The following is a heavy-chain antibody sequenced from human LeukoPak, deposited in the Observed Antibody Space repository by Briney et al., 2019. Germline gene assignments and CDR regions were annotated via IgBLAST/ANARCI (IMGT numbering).Heavy chain of an antibody. J-gene: IGHJ4*02. CDR1: GFTFSSYW. CDR2: IYYSGST. CDR3: ASGTPSYYDFWSGYNPFDY. D-gene: IGHD3-3*01. Sequence: GSLRLSCAASGFTFSSYWMSWVRQPPGKGLEWIGSIYYSGSTYYNPSLKSRVTISVDTSKNQFSLKLSSVTAADTAVYYCASGTPSYYDFWSGYNPFDYWGQGTLVTVSS. V-gene: IGHV4-39*01.